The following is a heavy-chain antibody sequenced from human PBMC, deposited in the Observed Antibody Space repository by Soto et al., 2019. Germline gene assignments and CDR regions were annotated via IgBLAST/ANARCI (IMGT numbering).Heavy chain of an antibody. Sequence: ASVTVSCKASGYTFTSYGVNWVRQAPGQGLEWMGWIRSYNNSTNYAQKLQGRVTMTTDTSTNTAYMELRSLRSDDTAVYYCARHGNGDDYWGQGTLVTVSS. D-gene: IGHD2-8*01. CDR2: IRSYNNST. CDR1: GYTFTSYG. J-gene: IGHJ4*02. V-gene: IGHV1-18*01. CDR3: ARHGNGDDY.